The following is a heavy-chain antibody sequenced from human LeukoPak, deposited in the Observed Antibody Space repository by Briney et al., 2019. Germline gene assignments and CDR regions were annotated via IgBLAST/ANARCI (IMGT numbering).Heavy chain of an antibody. J-gene: IGHJ3*02. CDR2: INHSGST. D-gene: IGHD5-18*01. CDR3: ARSTAIPHDAFDI. Sequence: SETLSLTCAVYGGSFSGYYWSWIRQSPGKGLEWIGEINHSGSTNYNPSLKSRVTISVDTSKNQFSLKLSSVTAADTAVYYCARSTAIPHDAFDIWGQGTMVTVSS. V-gene: IGHV4-34*01. CDR1: GGSFSGYY.